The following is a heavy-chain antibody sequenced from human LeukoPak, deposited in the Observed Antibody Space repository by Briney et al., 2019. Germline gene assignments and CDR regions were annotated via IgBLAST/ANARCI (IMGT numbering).Heavy chain of an antibody. CDR2: IYYSGST. CDR1: GGSISSGDYY. V-gene: IGHV4-30-4*08. D-gene: IGHD1-26*01. Sequence: PSQTLSLTCTVSGGSISSGDYYWRWIRQPPGKGLEWIGYIYYSGSTYYNPSLKSRVTISVDTSKNQLSLKLSSVTAADTAVYYCAGEGSGSLLGWALWGQGTLVTVSS. J-gene: IGHJ4*02. CDR3: AGEGSGSLLGWAL.